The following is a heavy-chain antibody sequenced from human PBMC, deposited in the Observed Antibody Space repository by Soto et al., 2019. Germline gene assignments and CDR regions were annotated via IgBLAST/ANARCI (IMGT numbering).Heavy chain of an antibody. V-gene: IGHV4-38-2*02. Sequence: SAPLSVTCTVSGYSISSGPYGAWIRQPPGKGPEWIASIYHGGTTFYNPSLKSRITISVDTSNNQFSLKLTSVTAADTAVYYCARVHVMVVAGSTFDYWGHGTLVTVSS. CDR3: ARVHVMVVAGSTFDY. CDR2: IYHGGTT. CDR1: GYSISSGPY. J-gene: IGHJ4*01. D-gene: IGHD6-19*01.